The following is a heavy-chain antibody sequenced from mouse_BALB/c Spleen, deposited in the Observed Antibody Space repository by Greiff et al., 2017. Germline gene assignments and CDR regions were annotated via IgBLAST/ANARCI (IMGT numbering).Heavy chain of an antibody. V-gene: IGHV5-6-3*01. CDR2: INSNGGST. Sequence: EVKLMESGGGLVQPGGSLKLSCAASGFTFSSYGMSWVRQTPDKRLELVATINSNGGSTYYPDSVKGRFTISRDNAKNTLYLQMSSLKSEDTAMYYCARERDYAMDYWGQGTSVTVSS. J-gene: IGHJ4*01. CDR3: ARERDYAMDY. CDR1: GFTFSSYG.